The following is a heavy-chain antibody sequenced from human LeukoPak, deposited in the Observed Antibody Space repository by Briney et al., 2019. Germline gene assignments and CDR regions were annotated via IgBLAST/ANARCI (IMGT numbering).Heavy chain of an antibody. D-gene: IGHD2-21*01. CDR3: VRKSGELGD. CDR2: IYSAGGT. J-gene: IGHJ4*02. Sequence: GGSLRLSCAASGFTVSNNYMSWVRRAAGKGLEWVALIYSAGGTYYADSVKGRVTISRDNSKNTLPLQMNSLRAADTAVYYCVRKSGELGDWGQGTLVTVSS. V-gene: IGHV3-53*01. CDR1: GFTVSNNY.